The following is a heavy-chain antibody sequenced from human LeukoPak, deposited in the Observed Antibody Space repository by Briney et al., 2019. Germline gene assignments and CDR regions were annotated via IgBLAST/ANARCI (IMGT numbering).Heavy chain of an antibody. J-gene: IGHJ3*02. CDR2: ISSSGSTI. CDR1: GFTFSSYE. D-gene: IGHD4-17*01. Sequence: GGSLRLSCAAAGFTFSSYEMNWVRQASGKGLEWVAYISSSGSTIYYADSVKGRFTISRDNAKNSLYLQMNSLRAEDTAVYYCAREYGDYVEGDAFDIWGQGTMVTVSS. CDR3: AREYGDYVEGDAFDI. V-gene: IGHV3-48*03.